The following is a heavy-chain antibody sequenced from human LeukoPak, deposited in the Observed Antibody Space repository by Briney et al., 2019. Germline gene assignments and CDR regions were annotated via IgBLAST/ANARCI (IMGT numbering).Heavy chain of an antibody. CDR3: ASTEMATTFYAFDI. J-gene: IGHJ3*02. CDR2: IYYSGST. D-gene: IGHD5-24*01. CDR1: GGSISSYY. Sequence: SETLSLTCTVSGGSISSYYWSWIRQPPGKGLEWIGYIYYSGSTNYNPSLKSRVTISVDTSKNQFSLKLSSVTAADTAVYYCASTEMATTFYAFDIWGQGTMVTVSS. V-gene: IGHV4-59*01.